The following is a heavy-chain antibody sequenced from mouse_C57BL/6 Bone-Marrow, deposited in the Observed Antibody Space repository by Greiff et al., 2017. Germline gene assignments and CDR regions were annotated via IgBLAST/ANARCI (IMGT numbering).Heavy chain of an antibody. V-gene: IGHV14-4*01. CDR2: IDPENGDT. CDR1: GFNIKDDY. CDR3: TSPDYYDMDY. J-gene: IGHJ4*01. Sequence: EVQLQQSGAELVRPGASVKLSCTASGFNIKDDYMHWVKQRPEQGLEWIGWIDPENGDTDYASNFQGKATITADTSSNTAYLQLSSLTSEDTAVYYCTSPDYYDMDYWGQGTAVTVSS.